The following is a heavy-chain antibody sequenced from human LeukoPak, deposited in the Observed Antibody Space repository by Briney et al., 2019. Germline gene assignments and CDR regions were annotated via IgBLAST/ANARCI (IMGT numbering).Heavy chain of an antibody. CDR3: AKGRQWLDDFDY. J-gene: IGHJ4*02. CDR2: VSGNGNNK. Sequence: GGSLRLSCTASGFTFNRYAMTWVRQAPGKGLEWVSAVSGNGNNKFYAASVKGRFTLSRDNSKNTVLMQISSLRAEDTAVYYCAKGRQWLDDFDYWGQGTLVTVSS. CDR1: GFTFNRYA. V-gene: IGHV3-23*01. D-gene: IGHD6-19*01.